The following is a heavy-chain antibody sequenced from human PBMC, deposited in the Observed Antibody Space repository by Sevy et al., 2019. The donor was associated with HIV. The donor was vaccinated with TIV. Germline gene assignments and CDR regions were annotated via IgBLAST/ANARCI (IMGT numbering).Heavy chain of an antibody. CDR3: ARGVITIFGVVIEKINWFDP. J-gene: IGHJ5*02. D-gene: IGHD3-3*01. CDR2: IIAYNGNT. Sequence: ASVKVSCKASGYTFASYGISWVRQAPGQGLEWMGWIIAYNGNTNCAQKLQGRVTMTTDTSTSTAYMELRSLRSDDTAVYYCARGVITIFGVVIEKINWFDPWGQGTLVTVSS. CDR1: GYTFASYG. V-gene: IGHV1-18*01.